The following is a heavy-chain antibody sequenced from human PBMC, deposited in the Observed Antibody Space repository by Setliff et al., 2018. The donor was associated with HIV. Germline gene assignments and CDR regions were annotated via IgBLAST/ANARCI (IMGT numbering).Heavy chain of an antibody. D-gene: IGHD2-2*01. J-gene: IGHJ5*02. CDR2: ISAYNGNT. V-gene: IGHV1-18*01. Sequence: ASVKVSCKASGYTFTSYGISWVRQAPGQGLEWMGWISAYNGNTNYAQKLQGRVTMTTDTSTSTAYMELRSLRSDDTAVYYCARMSGGYCSSTSCPEYNWFDPWGRGTLVTVSS. CDR3: ARMSGGYCSSTSCPEYNWFDP. CDR1: GYTFTSYG.